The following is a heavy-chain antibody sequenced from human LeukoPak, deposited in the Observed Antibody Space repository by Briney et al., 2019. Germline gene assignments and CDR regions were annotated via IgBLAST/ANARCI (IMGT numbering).Heavy chain of an antibody. CDR2: IITIFGAA. CDR1: GGTFTSYA. J-gene: IGHJ6*03. CDR3: ARDRGPKGYGSGSYYNGVYYYYYMDV. Sequence: SVKVSFKASGGTFTSYANTWVRQAPGQGLGWVGVIITIFGAANYAQKFQSRVTITTDEYTSTAYMELSSVRSEDTAVYYCARDRGPKGYGSGSYYNGVYYYYYMDVWGKGTTVTVSS. V-gene: IGHV1-69*05. D-gene: IGHD3-10*01.